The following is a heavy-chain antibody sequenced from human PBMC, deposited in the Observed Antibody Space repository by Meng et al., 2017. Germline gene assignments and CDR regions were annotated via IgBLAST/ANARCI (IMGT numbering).Heavy chain of an antibody. CDR3: ASVSGSYFVH. J-gene: IGHJ4*02. CDR2: INSDGSST. D-gene: IGHD1-26*01. Sequence: VEVVESGGGLVQPGGALRLSCAASGFTFSSYWMHWVRQAPGKGLVWVSRINSDGSSTSYADSMKGQFTISRDNAKNSLYLQMNSLRAEDTAVYYCASVSGSYFVHWGQGTLVTVSS. V-gene: IGHV3-74*01. CDR1: GFTFSSYW.